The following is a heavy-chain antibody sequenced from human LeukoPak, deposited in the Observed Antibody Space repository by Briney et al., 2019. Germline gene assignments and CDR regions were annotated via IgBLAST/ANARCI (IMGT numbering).Heavy chain of an antibody. Sequence: SVKVSCKASGGTFSSYAISWVRQAPGQGLEWMGGIIPIFGTANYAQKFQGRVTITADESTSTAYMELSSLRSEDTAVYYCASADSYYYGSGSYSYYYGMDVWGKGTTVTVSS. CDR2: IIPIFGTA. CDR1: GGTFSSYA. V-gene: IGHV1-69*13. J-gene: IGHJ6*04. CDR3: ASADSYYYGSGSYSYYYGMDV. D-gene: IGHD3-10*01.